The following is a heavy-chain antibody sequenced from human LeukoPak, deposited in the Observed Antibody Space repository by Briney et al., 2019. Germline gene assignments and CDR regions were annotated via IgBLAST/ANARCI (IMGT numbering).Heavy chain of an antibody. CDR1: GFTFSSYS. V-gene: IGHV3-7*01. CDR2: TNRDGSEK. Sequence: GGSLRLSCAASGFTFSSYSMNWVRQAPGKGLEWVANTNRDGSEKYYVDSVKGRVTISRDNAMNFLYLQLNSLRVDDTAVYYCARDSASCRGCAFDIWGQGTVVTVSS. J-gene: IGHJ3*02. D-gene: IGHD2-2*01. CDR3: ARDSASCRGCAFDI.